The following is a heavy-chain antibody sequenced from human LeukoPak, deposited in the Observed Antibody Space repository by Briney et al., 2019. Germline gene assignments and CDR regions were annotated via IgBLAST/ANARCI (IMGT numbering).Heavy chain of an antibody. V-gene: IGHV4-34*01. CDR2: INHSGST. Sequence: PSETLSLTCAVYGGSFSGYYWSWIRQPPGKGLEGIGEINHSGSTNYNPSLKTRVTISVDTSKTQFSLKLSSVTAADTAVYYCARVVVVAAMNFDYWGQGTLVTVSS. J-gene: IGHJ4*02. CDR1: GGSFSGYY. D-gene: IGHD2-15*01. CDR3: ARVVVVAAMNFDY.